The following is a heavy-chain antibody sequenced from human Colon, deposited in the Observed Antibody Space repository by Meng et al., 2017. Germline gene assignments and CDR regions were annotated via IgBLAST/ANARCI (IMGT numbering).Heavy chain of an antibody. Sequence: QVQLQGSGPGLVKPSGTLSLTCAASGGSISSSNWWSWVRQPPGKGLEWIGEIYHSGSTNYNPSLKSRVTISVDKSKNQFSLKLSSVTAADTAVYYCASGRKYCSSTSCYGQFDYWGQGTLVTVSS. V-gene: IGHV4-4*02. J-gene: IGHJ4*02. CDR1: GGSISSSNW. CDR2: IYHSGST. CDR3: ASGRKYCSSTSCYGQFDY. D-gene: IGHD2-2*01.